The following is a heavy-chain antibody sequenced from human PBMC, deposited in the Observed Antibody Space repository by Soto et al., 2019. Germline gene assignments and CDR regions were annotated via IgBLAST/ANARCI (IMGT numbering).Heavy chain of an antibody. J-gene: IGHJ2*01. CDR2: ISYDGSNK. D-gene: IGHD4-4*01. CDR1: GFTFSSYA. Sequence: QVQLVESGGGVVQPGRSLRLSCAASGFTFSSYAMHWVRQAPGKGLESVAVISYDGSNKYYADSVKGRFTISRDNSKNTLYLQMNRLRAEDTAVYYCARPLWRDDYNWGYFDLWCRGTLVTVSS. V-gene: IGHV3-30-3*01. CDR3: ARPLWRDDYNWGYFDL.